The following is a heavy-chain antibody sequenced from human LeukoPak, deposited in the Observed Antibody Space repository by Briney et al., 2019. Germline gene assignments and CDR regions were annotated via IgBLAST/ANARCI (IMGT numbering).Heavy chain of an antibody. D-gene: IGHD3-22*01. CDR1: GYSFTTQW. J-gene: IGHJ4*02. V-gene: IGHV5-51*01. Sequence: GESLKISCKGSGYSFTTQWIGWVRQMPGKGLEWMGIIYPDDSDTTYSPSFQGQVTISADKSISTAYLQWSSLKASDTAMYYCARLDDSSGYEFDYWGQGTLVTVSS. CDR2: IYPDDSDT. CDR3: ARLDDSSGYEFDY.